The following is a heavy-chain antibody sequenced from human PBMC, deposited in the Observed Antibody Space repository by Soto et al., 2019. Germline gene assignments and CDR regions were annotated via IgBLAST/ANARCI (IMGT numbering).Heavy chain of an antibody. D-gene: IGHD5-12*01. CDR3: AKGMGGYSAYDPPYFDY. CDR1: GFTFNNYG. Sequence: GGSLRLSCAVSGFTFNNYGMHWVRQAPGKGLEWVAVISFDGSNTYYADSVKGRFTLSRDNSKNTLYLQMNSLRAEDTAVYYCAKGMGGYSAYDPPYFDYWGQGTLVTVSS. CDR2: ISFDGSNT. V-gene: IGHV3-30*18. J-gene: IGHJ4*02.